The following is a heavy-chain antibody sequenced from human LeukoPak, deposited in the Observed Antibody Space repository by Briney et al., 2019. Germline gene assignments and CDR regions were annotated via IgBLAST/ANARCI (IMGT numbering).Heavy chain of an antibody. J-gene: IGHJ5*02. CDR2: ISAYNGNT. Sequence: ASVKVSCKASGGTFSSYAISWVRQAPGQGLEWMGWISAYNGNTNYAQKLQGRVTMTTDTSTSTAYMELRSLRSDDTAVYYCARNSCSGGSCPRGLSWFDPWGQGTLVTVSS. D-gene: IGHD2-15*01. CDR3: ARNSCSGGSCPRGLSWFDP. V-gene: IGHV1-18*01. CDR1: GGTFSSYA.